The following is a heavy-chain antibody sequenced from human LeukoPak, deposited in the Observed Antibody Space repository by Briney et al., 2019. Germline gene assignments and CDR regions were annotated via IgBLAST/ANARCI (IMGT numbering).Heavy chain of an antibody. Sequence: GGSLRLSCAASGFTFSSYSMNWVRQAPGKGLEWASYISSSSSTIYYADSVKGRFTISRDNAKNSLYLQMNSLRAEDTAVYYCARDLCSSTSCYPDYWGQGTLVTVSS. J-gene: IGHJ4*02. CDR3: ARDLCSSTSCYPDY. D-gene: IGHD2-2*01. CDR2: ISSSSSTI. V-gene: IGHV3-48*01. CDR1: GFTFSSYS.